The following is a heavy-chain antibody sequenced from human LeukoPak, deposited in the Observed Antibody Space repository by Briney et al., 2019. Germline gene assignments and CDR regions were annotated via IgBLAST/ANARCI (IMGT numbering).Heavy chain of an antibody. V-gene: IGHV4-34*01. D-gene: IGHD1-14*01. CDR1: GGSFSGYY. Sequence: SETLSLTCAVNGGSFSGYYWSWIRQPPGKGLEWIGEINHSGSTNYNPSLKSRVTISVDTSKNQFSLKLSSVTAADTAVYYCARRRMKPVWYFDLWGRGTLVTVSS. J-gene: IGHJ2*01. CDR3: ARRRMKPVWYFDL. CDR2: INHSGST.